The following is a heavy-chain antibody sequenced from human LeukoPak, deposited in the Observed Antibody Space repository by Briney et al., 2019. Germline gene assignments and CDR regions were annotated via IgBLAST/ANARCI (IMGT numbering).Heavy chain of an antibody. CDR1: GFTFDDYA. V-gene: IGHV3-9*01. Sequence: GGSLRLSCAASGFTFDDYAMHWVRQAPGKGLEWVSGISWNSGSIGYADSVKGRFTISRDNAKNSLYLQMNSLRAEDTALYYCAKDTYSSPNYGMDVWGQGTTVTVSS. CDR3: AKDTYSSPNYGMDV. CDR2: ISWNSGSI. J-gene: IGHJ6*02. D-gene: IGHD6-19*01.